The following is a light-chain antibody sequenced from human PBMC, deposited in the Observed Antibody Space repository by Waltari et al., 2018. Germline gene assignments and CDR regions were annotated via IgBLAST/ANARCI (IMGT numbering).Light chain of an antibody. CDR2: ELR. J-gene: IGLJ2*01. V-gene: IGLV2-14*01. Sequence: QSALTQPAPVSGSPGQSITISCTGTSSDVGGYNYVPWFQQHPGKAPKLIIYELRNRPLGVSERFSGSKSDNTASLTISGLQSEDEAYYYCSSYSGSSTLILFGGGTKVTVL. CDR3: SSYSGSSTLIL. CDR1: SSDVGGYNY.